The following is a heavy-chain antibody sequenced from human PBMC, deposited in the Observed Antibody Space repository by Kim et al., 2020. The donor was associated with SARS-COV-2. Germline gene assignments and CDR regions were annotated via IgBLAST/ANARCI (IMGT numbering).Heavy chain of an antibody. Sequence: GGSLRLSCVDSGFTFSSSWMNWVRQAPGKGLEWVANIKQDGSQKYYLDSVRGRFTISRDNAKNSMYLQLNSLRAEDTAVYYCARSLRSGNYLWGQGALVT. J-gene: IGHJ4*02. CDR2: IKQDGSQK. D-gene: IGHD3-10*01. CDR3: ARSLRSGNYL. V-gene: IGHV3-7*01. CDR1: GFTFSSSW.